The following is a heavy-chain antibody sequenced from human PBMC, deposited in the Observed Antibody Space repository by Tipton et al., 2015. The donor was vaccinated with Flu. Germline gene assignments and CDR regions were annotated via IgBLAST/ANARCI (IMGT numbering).Heavy chain of an antibody. CDR3: ATGGVGANSAFDY. Sequence: QVQLVQSGTEVKKPGSSVKVSCKASGGTFGSSAITWVRQAPGQGLDWVGRIVPMFGATYYAQNLEGRLTITADESTNTAYMELSSLTSEDAAVYFCATGGVGANSAFDYWGQGTPVTVSS. CDR2: IVPMFGAT. J-gene: IGHJ4*02. V-gene: IGHV1-69*18. CDR1: GGTFGSSA. D-gene: IGHD1-26*01.